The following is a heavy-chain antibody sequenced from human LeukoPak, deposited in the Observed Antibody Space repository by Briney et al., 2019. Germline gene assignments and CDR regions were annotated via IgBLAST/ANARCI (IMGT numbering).Heavy chain of an antibody. CDR2: IYYSGST. CDR3: ARGAYHYGSGSYYFDY. J-gene: IGHJ4*02. CDR1: GGSISSSSYY. Sequence: SETLSLTCTVSGGSISSSSYYWGWIRQPPGKGLEWIGSIYYSGSTYYNPSLKSRVTMSVDKSKNQLSLKLSSVTAADTAVYYCARGAYHYGSGSYYFDYWGQGTLVTVSS. D-gene: IGHD3-10*01. V-gene: IGHV4-39*07.